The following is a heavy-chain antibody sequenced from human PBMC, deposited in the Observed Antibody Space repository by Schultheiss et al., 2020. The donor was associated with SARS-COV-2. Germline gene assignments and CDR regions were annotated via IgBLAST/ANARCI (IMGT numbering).Heavy chain of an antibody. V-gene: IGHV3-23*01. CDR2: ISGSGGST. J-gene: IGHJ3*02. Sequence: GSLRLSCAASGFTFSSYAMSWVRQAPGKGLEWVSAISGSGGSTYYADSVKGRFTISRDNAKNSLYLQMNSLRAEDTAVYYCARDGCSTSCFDAFDIWGQGTMVTVSS. D-gene: IGHD2-2*01. CDR1: GFTFSSYA. CDR3: ARDGCSTSCFDAFDI.